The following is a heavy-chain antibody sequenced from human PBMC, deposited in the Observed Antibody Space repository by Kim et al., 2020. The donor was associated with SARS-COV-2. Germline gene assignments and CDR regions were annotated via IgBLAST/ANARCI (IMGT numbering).Heavy chain of an antibody. CDR3: AWGLHARHPILGYCSSTSCYSRWPRSYYYYGMDV. CDR2: IIPIFGTA. V-gene: IGHV1-69*13. Sequence: SVKVSCKASGGTFSSYAISWVRQAPGQGLEWMGGIIPIFGTANYAQKFQGRVTITADESTSTAYMELSSLRSEDTAVYYCAWGLHARHPILGYCSSTSCYSRWPRSYYYYGMDVWGQGTTVTVSS. J-gene: IGHJ6*02. D-gene: IGHD2-2*01. CDR1: GGTFSSYA.